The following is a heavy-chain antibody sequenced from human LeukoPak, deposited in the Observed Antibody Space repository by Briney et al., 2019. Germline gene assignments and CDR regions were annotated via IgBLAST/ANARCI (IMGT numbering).Heavy chain of an antibody. J-gene: IGHJ5*02. CDR2: INPSGGST. Sequence: MGIINPSGGSTSYAQKFQGRVTMTRDTSTSTVYMELSSLRSEDTAVYYCARVLLTGDHPFDPWGQGTLVTVSS. D-gene: IGHD7-27*01. V-gene: IGHV1-46*01. CDR3: ARVLLTGDHPFDP.